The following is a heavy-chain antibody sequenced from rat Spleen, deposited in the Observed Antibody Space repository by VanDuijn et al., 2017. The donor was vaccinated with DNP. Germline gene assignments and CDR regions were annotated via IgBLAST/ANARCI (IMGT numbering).Heavy chain of an antibody. J-gene: IGHJ2*01. Sequence: EVQLVESGGGLVQPGRSLKLSCAGTGFTFSDYNMAWVRQAPKKGLEWVASISYDGSSTNYRDSVKGRFTISRDNAKSNLYLQIDSLRSEDTATYYCARPDYWGQGVMVTVSS. CDR1: GFTFSDYN. V-gene: IGHV5-7*01. CDR2: ISYDGSST. CDR3: ARPDY.